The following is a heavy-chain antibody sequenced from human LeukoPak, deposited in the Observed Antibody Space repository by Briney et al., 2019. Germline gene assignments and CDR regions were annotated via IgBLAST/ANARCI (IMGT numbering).Heavy chain of an antibody. Sequence: GGSLRLSCAASGFTFSNYGMHWVRQAPGKGLEWVAYIPYDGSNKYYADSVKGRFTIFRDNSKNTLYLQMNSLRPEDTAVYYCAKDWNYYGSGSYYDSWGYWGQGTLVTVSS. J-gene: IGHJ4*02. V-gene: IGHV3-30*02. CDR1: GFTFSNYG. CDR2: IPYDGSNK. CDR3: AKDWNYYGSGSYYDSWGY. D-gene: IGHD3-10*01.